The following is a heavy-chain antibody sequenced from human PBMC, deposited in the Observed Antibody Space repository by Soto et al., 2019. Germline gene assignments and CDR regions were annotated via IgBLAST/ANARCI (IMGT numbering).Heavy chain of an antibody. CDR3: AKSHDTSGYYLSIES. V-gene: IGHV3-23*01. J-gene: IGHJ4*02. D-gene: IGHD3-22*01. Sequence: PGGSLTLSCVGSGYRFSEYAMAWIRQAPGKGLEWVTGVTSRAIATYYADSVKGRFTISRNNSLNIVYLQMENLGADDTAVYYCAKSHDTSGYYLSIESWGQGT. CDR1: GYRFSEYA. CDR2: VTSRAIAT.